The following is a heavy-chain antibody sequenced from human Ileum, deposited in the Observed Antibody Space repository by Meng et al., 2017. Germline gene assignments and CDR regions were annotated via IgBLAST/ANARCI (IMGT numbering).Heavy chain of an antibody. J-gene: IGHJ4*02. CDR3: ATSNDRDVYYLGY. D-gene: IGHD3-22*01. CDR1: GTW. CDR2: SFQSGRT. V-gene: IGHV4-4*02. Sequence: VRRQESGPGLVKPWGSLALTCAVSGTWWSWVRQPPGKGLEWIGESFQSGRTNYNPSLKSRVTISIEKSKSQISLQLSAVTAADTAVYSCATSNDRDVYYLGYWGQGTLVTVSS.